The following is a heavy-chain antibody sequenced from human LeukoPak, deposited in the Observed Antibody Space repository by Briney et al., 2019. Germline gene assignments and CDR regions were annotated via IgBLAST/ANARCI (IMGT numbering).Heavy chain of an antibody. CDR3: VRDHGNWNPLYCFEY. J-gene: IGHJ4*02. D-gene: IGHD1-1*01. CDR2: IKYDGSND. Sequence: GGSLRLSCAASGFTFSTYSMHWVRQAPGKGLEWVAVIKYDGSNDFYAESVKGRLTISRDNSRNTLFLQMNSLRIEDTAVYYCVRDHGNWNPLYCFEYWGQGTLVTVSS. V-gene: IGHV3-30-3*01. CDR1: GFTFSTYS.